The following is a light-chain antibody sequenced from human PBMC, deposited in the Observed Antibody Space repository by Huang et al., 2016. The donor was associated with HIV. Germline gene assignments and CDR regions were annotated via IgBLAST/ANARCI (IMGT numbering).Light chain of an antibody. V-gene: IGKV3-20*01. J-gene: IGKJ1*01. CDR2: GAS. Sequence: EIVLTQSPGTLSLSAGERVTLSCRASQSVSSSYLAWYQLKPGHAPRLLIYGASSRDTGIPDRFTGSGSGTDYSLTITRLEPEDFAVYYCQQYGSSPWTFGQGTKVEIK. CDR3: QQYGSSPWT. CDR1: QSVSSSY.